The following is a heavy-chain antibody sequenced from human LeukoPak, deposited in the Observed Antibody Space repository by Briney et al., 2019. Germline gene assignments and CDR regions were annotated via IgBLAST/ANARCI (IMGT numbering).Heavy chain of an antibody. CDR1: GYTFTGYY. V-gene: IGHV1-2*06. J-gene: IGHJ4*02. D-gene: IGHD1-26*01. CDR2: INPNSGGT. CDR3: ARSLRSGSYSPISLESGLGKRAFDY. Sequence: ASVKVSCKASGYTFTGYYMHWVRQAPGQGLEWMGRINPNSGGTNYAQKFQGRVTMTRDTSISTAYMELSRLRSDDTAVYYCARSLRSGSYSPISLESGLGKRAFDYWGQGTLVTVSS.